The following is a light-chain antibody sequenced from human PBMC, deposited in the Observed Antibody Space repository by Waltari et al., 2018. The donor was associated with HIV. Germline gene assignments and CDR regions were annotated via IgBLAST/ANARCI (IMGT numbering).Light chain of an antibody. J-gene: IGLJ2*01. CDR2: EVT. V-gene: IGLV2-14*01. CDR1: TSDVGGFDY. CDR3: TSYTSSSTLGV. Sequence: QSALTQPASVSGSPGQSVTISCTGTTSDVGGFDYVCWYQHHPGKAPKLIIYEVTNRPSGVSTRVSGSKSGNTASLTISGLQAEDEADYFCTSYTSSSTLGVFGGGTRLTVL.